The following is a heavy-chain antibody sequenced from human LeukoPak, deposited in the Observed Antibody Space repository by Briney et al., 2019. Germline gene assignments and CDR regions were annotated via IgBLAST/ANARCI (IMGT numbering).Heavy chain of an antibody. V-gene: IGHV3-53*01. CDR1: GFTVSSNS. J-gene: IGHJ5*02. D-gene: IGHD3-10*01. CDR2: IYSDNT. Sequence: GGSLRLSCTVSGFTVSSNSMSWVRQAPGKGLEWVSFIYSDNTHYSDSVKGRFTISRDNSKNTLYLQMNSLRAEDTAVYYCAKASPHNYGSGSYYLNPFDPWGQGALVTVSS. CDR3: AKASPHNYGSGSYYLNPFDP.